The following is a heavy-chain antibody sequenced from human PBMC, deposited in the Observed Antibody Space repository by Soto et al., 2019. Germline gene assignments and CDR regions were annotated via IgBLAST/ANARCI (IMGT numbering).Heavy chain of an antibody. CDR3: ARGRASFYDSSGSPYYFDY. CDR2: TYYSGTT. J-gene: IGHJ4*02. D-gene: IGHD3-22*01. Sequence: SETLSLTCAVSGGSISSYYWSWIRQPPGKGLEWIGYTYYSGTTNFSPSLKSRVTISVDTSQNQFSLKLSSVTAADTAVYYCARGRASFYDSSGSPYYFDYWGQGTLVTVSS. V-gene: IGHV4-59*01. CDR1: GGSISSYY.